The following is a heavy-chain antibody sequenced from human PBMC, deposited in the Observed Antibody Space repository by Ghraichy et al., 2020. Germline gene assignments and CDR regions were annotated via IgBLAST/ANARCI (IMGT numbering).Heavy chain of an antibody. CDR1: GFTFSSYA. J-gene: IGHJ4*02. CDR2: ISYDGSNK. CDR3: ARENSGSYC. Sequence: GGSLRLSCAASGFTFSSYAMHWVRQAPGKGLEWVAVISYDGSNKYYADSVKGRFTISRDNSKNTLYLQMNSLRAEDTAVYYCARENSGSYCWGQGTLVTVSS. V-gene: IGHV3-30-3*01. D-gene: IGHD1-26*01.